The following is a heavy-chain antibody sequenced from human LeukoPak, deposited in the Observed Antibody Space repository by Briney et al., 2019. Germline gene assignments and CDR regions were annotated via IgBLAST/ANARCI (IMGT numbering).Heavy chain of an antibody. J-gene: IGHJ3*02. CDR3: ARDSGPADPEAFDI. D-gene: IGHD1-14*01. CDR2: ISSHSIYI. CDR1: GFTFKSHS. V-gene: IGHV3-21*01. Sequence: GGSLRLSCAASGFTFKSHSMNWVRQAPGKGLEWVSTISSHSIYIYYADSVKGRFTISRDNAKTLLYLQMDSLRADDTAVYYCARDSGPADPEAFDIWGQGKMVPVFS.